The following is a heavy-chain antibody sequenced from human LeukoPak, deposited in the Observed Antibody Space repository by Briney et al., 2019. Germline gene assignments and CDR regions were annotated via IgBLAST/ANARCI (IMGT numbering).Heavy chain of an antibody. J-gene: IGHJ6*02. V-gene: IGHV3-7*03. CDR2: INHDGNVN. Sequence: GGSMRLSCAASGFTFSSYWMNWARQAPGKGLEWVASINHDGNVNYYVDSVKGRFTISRDNAKNSLYLQMSNLRAEDTAVYFCARGGGLDVWGQGATVTVSS. CDR3: ARGGGLDV. CDR1: GFTFSSYW. D-gene: IGHD3-16*01.